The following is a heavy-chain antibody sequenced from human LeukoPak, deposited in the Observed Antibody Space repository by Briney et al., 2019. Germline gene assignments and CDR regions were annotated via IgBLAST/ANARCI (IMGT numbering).Heavy chain of an antibody. V-gene: IGHV3-23*01. J-gene: IGHJ5*02. D-gene: IGHD4-17*01. Sequence: GGSLRLSCAASGSTFSSYAMSWVRQAPGKGLEWVSAISGSGGSTYYADSVKGRFTISRDNSKNTLYLQMNSLRAEDTAVYYCAKDTRTTVTWYWFDPWGQGTLVTVSS. CDR2: ISGSGGST. CDR3: AKDTRTTVTWYWFDP. CDR1: GSTFSSYA.